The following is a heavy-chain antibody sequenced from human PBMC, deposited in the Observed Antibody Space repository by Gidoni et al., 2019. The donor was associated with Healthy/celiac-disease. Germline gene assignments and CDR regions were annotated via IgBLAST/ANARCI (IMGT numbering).Heavy chain of an antibody. V-gene: IGHV3-23*01. CDR2: ISGSGGRT. CDR1: GFTFSSYA. D-gene: IGHD4-4*01. Sequence: EVQLLESGGGLVQPGGSLRLSCAASGFTFSSYAMSWVRQAPGKGLEWVSAISGSGGRTYYADSVKGRFTISRDNSKNTLYLQMNSLRAEDTAVYYCANYLGGVTTAFDYWGQGTLVTVSS. J-gene: IGHJ4*02. CDR3: ANYLGGVTTAFDY.